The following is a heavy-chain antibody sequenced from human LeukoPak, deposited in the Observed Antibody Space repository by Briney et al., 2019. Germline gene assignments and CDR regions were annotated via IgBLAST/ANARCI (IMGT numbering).Heavy chain of an antibody. J-gene: IGHJ4*02. D-gene: IGHD2-2*01. CDR1: GFTFSSYA. Sequence: GGSLRLSCAASGFTFSSYAMSWVRQAPGKGLEWVSAISGRGGSTYYADSVKGRFTISRDNSKNTLYLQMNSLRAEDTAVYYCAKAAGYCSSTSCYLLDYWGQGTLVTVSS. CDR2: ISGRGGST. CDR3: AKAAGYCSSTSCYLLDY. V-gene: IGHV3-23*01.